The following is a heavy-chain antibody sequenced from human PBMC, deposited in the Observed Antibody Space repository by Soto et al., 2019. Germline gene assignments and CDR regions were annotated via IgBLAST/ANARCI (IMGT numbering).Heavy chain of an antibody. D-gene: IGHD2-21*02. Sequence: GGSLRLSCAASGFTFSSYSMNWVRQAPGKGLEWVSSISSSSSYIYYADSVKGRFTISRDNAKNSLYLQMNSLRAEDTAVYYCARVDPSSTWVTTFDYWGQGTLVTVSS. CDR3: ARVDPSSTWVTTFDY. CDR2: ISSSSSYI. CDR1: GFTFSSYS. V-gene: IGHV3-21*01. J-gene: IGHJ4*02.